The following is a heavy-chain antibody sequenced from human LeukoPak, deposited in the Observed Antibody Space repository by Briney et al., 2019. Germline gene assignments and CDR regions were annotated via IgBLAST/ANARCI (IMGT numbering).Heavy chain of an antibody. Sequence: SETLSLTCTVSNVSFSSYYWSWIRQPPGKGLEWIGYIYPSGSSNSIPSLKSRVSLAVDTSKNQFSLKLSSVIAVDTAIYYCARSPPAPKQFDYWGQGILVTVSS. D-gene: IGHD2-2*01. CDR1: NVSFSSYY. V-gene: IGHV4-4*09. CDR3: ARSPPAPKQFDY. J-gene: IGHJ4*02. CDR2: IYPSGSS.